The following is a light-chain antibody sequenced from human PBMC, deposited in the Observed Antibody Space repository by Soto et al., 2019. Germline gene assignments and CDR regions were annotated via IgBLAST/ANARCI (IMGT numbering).Light chain of an antibody. Sequence: EIGLTQSQGTLSLAPVERATLSCSASQRVSRSSLAWYKHKPGQAPRHLIYGESSRATGTPDRFSGSGSGTDFTLTISRLEPEDFAVYYCQQYGSFPHTCGQGLKLEIK. CDR3: QQYGSFPHT. CDR2: GES. CDR1: QRVSRSS. V-gene: IGKV3-20*01. J-gene: IGKJ2*01.